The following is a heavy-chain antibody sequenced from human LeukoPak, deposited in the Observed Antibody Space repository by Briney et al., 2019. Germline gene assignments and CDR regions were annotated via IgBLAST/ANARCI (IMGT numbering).Heavy chain of an antibody. CDR1: GGSISSGSYY. J-gene: IGHJ4*02. D-gene: IGHD3-9*01. V-gene: IGHV4-61*02. CDR2: IYTSGST. CDR3: ANTHLYDILTGFRRAGFGY. Sequence: PSETLSLTCTVSGGSISSGSYYWSWIRQPAGKGLEWIGRIYTSGSTNYNPSLKSRVTISVDTSKNQFSLKLSSVTAADTAVYYCANTHLYDILTGFRRAGFGYWGQGTLVTVSS.